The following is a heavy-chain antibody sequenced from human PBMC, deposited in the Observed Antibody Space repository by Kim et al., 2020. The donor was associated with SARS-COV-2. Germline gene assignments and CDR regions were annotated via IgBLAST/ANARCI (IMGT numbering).Heavy chain of an antibody. Sequence: SETLSLTCTVSGGSISSYYWSWIRQPPGKGLEWIGYIYYSGSTNYNHSLKSRVTISVDTSKNQFSLKLSSVTAADTAVYYCARDYGDSSPGAFDIWGQGTMVTVSS. J-gene: IGHJ3*02. CDR1: GGSISSYY. V-gene: IGHV4-59*01. CDR3: ARDYGDSSPGAFDI. CDR2: IYYSGST. D-gene: IGHD4-17*01.